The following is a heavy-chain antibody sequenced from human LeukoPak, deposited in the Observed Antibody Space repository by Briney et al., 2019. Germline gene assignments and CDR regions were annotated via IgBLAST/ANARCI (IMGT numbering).Heavy chain of an antibody. CDR3: AREGWSSTSCFD. J-gene: IGHJ4*02. CDR1: GFTFRSYE. Sequence: GGSLRVSCAPAGFTFRSYEMRLVHAARGEGLGWISYINSGGSTTYYADYAKGRFPISRDNAKNSLYLQMNSLRAEDTAVDYCAREGWSSTSCFDWGQGTLVTVSS. V-gene: IGHV3-48*03. CDR2: INSGGSTT. D-gene: IGHD2-2*01.